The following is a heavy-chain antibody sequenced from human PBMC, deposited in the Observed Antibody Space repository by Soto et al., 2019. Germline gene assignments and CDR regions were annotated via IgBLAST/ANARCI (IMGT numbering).Heavy chain of an antibody. Sequence: TLSLTCAVSGDSISSGNWWTWVRQTPQRGLEYIGEIFHDGTANYYPSFERRVAISVDTSKNQFSLKLTSVTAAGTAIYFCARLVYDTRLNYMYFDFWGQGALVTVSS. CDR3: ARLVYDTRLNYMYFDF. V-gene: IGHV4-4*01. J-gene: IGHJ4*02. D-gene: IGHD2-8*01. CDR2: IFHDGTA. CDR1: GDSISSGNW.